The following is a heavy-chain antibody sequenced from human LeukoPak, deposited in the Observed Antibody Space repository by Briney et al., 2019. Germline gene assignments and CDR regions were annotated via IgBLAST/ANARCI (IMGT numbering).Heavy chain of an antibody. V-gene: IGHV7-4-1*02. CDR1: GYTFTSYA. Sequence: ASVKVSCKASGYTFTSYAMNWVRQAPGQGLEWMGWINTNTGNPTYAQGFTGRFVFSLDTSVSTAYLQISSLKAEDTAVYYCARDITSSALGGNWFDPWGQGTLVTVSS. CDR3: ARDITSSALGGNWFDP. J-gene: IGHJ5*02. D-gene: IGHD2-2*01. CDR2: INTNTGNP.